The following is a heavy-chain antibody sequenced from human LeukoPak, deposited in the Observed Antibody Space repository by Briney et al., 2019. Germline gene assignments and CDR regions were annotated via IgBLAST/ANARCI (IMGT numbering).Heavy chain of an antibody. CDR2: ISSSGSTI. CDR1: GFTFSSYE. D-gene: IGHD2-15*01. Sequence: GGSLRLSCAASGFTFSSYEMNWVRRAQGKGLEWVSYISSSGSTIYYADSVKGRLTISRDNAKNSLYLQMNSLRSEDTAVYYCARVENFYCSGGSCTGYWGQGTLVTVSS. CDR3: ARVENFYCSGGSCTGY. V-gene: IGHV3-48*03. J-gene: IGHJ4*02.